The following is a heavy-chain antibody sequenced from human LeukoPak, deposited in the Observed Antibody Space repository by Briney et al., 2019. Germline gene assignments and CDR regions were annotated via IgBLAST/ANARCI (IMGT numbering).Heavy chain of an antibody. CDR2: ISGSGGST. V-gene: IGHV3-23*01. CDR3: ASSNYDSSEMRGAFDI. CDR1: GFTFSSYA. Sequence: GGSLRLSCAASGFTFSSYAMSWVRQAPGKGLEWVSAISGSGGSTYYADSVKGRFTISRDNAKNSLYLQMNSLRAEDTAVYYCASSNYDSSEMRGAFDIWGQGTMVTVSS. J-gene: IGHJ3*02. D-gene: IGHD3-22*01.